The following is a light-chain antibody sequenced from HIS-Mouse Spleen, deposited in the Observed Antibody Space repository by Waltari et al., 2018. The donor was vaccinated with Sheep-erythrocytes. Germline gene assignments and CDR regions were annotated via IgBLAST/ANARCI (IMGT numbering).Light chain of an antibody. CDR3: QVWDSSTAV. J-gene: IGLJ2*01. Sequence: SYELTQPPSVSVSPGQTASIPCSGDKLGDEYACWYQQKPGQSPLLVIYQDSKRPSGIPERFSGSNSGNTATLTISGTQAMDEADYYCQVWDSSTAVFGGGTKLTVL. CDR2: QDS. CDR1: KLGDEY. V-gene: IGLV3-1*01.